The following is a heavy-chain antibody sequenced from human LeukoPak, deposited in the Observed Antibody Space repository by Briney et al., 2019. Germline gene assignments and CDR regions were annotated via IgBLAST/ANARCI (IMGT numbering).Heavy chain of an antibody. J-gene: IGHJ4*02. CDR1: GGAITGYY. Sequence: SETLSLTCTVSGGAITGYYWGWIRQPPGKGLEWIGYIYYSGSTNYNPSLKSRVTMSVVTSKKQFSLKLSSVTAADTAVYYCARGRPPHDYGTLFDYWGQGTLVTVSS. V-gene: IGHV4-59*01. D-gene: IGHD4-17*01. CDR2: IYYSGST. CDR3: ARGRPPHDYGTLFDY.